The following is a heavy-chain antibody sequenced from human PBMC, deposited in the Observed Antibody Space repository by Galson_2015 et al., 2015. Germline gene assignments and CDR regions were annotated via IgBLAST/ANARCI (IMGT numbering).Heavy chain of an antibody. CDR1: GFTVSSNY. Sequence: SLRLSCAASGFTVSSNYMSWVRQAPGKGLEWVSVIYSGGSTYYADSVKGRFTISRDNSKNTLYLRMNSLRAEDTAVYYCARTPSYYYDSSGQYWGQGTLVTVSS. V-gene: IGHV3-53*01. J-gene: IGHJ4*02. D-gene: IGHD3-22*01. CDR2: IYSGGST. CDR3: ARTPSYYYDSSGQY.